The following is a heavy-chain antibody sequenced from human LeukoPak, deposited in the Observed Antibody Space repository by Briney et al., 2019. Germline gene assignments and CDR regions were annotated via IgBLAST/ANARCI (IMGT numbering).Heavy chain of an antibody. CDR3: ARDRWLLHDY. J-gene: IGHJ4*02. CDR1: GFTFSTYE. D-gene: IGHD1-26*01. Sequence: PGGSLRLSCAASGFTFSTYEMNWVRQAPGKGLEWVSYISSSGSTIYYADSVKGRFTISRDNAKNLLYLQMNSLRVEDTAVYYCARDRWLLHDYWGQGTLVTVSS. V-gene: IGHV3-48*03. CDR2: ISSSGSTI.